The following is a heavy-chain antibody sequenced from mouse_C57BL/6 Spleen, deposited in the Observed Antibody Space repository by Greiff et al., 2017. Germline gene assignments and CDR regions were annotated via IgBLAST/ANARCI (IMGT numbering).Heavy chain of an antibody. Sequence: QVQLQQSGPELVKPGASVKISCKASGYAFSSSWMNWVKQRPGKGLEWIGRIYPGDGDTNYNGKFKGKATLTADKSSSTAYMQLSSLTSEDSAVYFCASGTGHFDYWCQGTTLTVSS. V-gene: IGHV1-82*01. CDR3: ASGTGHFDY. CDR1: GYAFSSSW. D-gene: IGHD4-1*01. CDR2: IYPGDGDT. J-gene: IGHJ2*01.